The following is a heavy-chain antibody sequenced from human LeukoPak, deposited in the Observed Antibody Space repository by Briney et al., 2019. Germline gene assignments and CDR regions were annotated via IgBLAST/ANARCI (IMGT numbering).Heavy chain of an antibody. Sequence: PSETLSLTCKVSGYSISSGHYWAWIRQPPGKGLEWIGSISYRGDTYYNPSLKSRVTMSVDSSKSQLSLKVRSVTAADTAVYFCARSLRDTSSTAGYDSWGQGTLVTVYS. CDR1: GYSISSGHY. CDR3: ARSLRDTSSTAGYDS. CDR2: ISYRGDT. V-gene: IGHV4-38-2*02. D-gene: IGHD2-2*01. J-gene: IGHJ4*02.